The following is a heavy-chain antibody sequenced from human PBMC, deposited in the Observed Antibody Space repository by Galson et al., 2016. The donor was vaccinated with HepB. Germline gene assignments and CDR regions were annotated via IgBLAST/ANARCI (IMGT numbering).Heavy chain of an antibody. D-gene: IGHD5-18*01. V-gene: IGHV6-1*01. CDR3: ARAIHLGRGMDV. Sequence: CAISGDSVSNNAAARIWIRQSPSRGLEWLGRTYYRSQWDSDYAVSVKSRITIYSDTSKNLFSLQLNSVTPEDTAVYYCARAIHLGRGMDVWGHGTTVTVSS. J-gene: IGHJ6*02. CDR1: GDSVSNNAAA. CDR2: TYYRSQWDS.